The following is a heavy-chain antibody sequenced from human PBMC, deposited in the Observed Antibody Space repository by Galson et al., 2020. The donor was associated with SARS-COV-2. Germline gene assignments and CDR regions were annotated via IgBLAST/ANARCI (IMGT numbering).Heavy chain of an antibody. CDR2: INHSGST. Sequence: SETLSLTCAVYGGSFSDYYWTWIRQPPGKGLEWIGEINHSGSTNYNPSLKSRVTMSVDTSKKQFSLKLSSVTAADTAVYYCARGYFPGGGVHFYDSSGRHYYFDYWGHGTLVTVSS. V-gene: IGHV4-34*01. CDR1: GGSFSDYY. J-gene: IGHJ4*01. CDR3: ARGYFPGGGVHFYDSSGRHYYFDY. D-gene: IGHD3-22*01.